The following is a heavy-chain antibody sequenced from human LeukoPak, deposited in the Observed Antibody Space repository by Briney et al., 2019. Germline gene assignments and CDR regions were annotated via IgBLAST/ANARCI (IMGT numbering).Heavy chain of an antibody. CDR2: INHSGST. J-gene: IGHJ4*02. D-gene: IGHD1-1*01. CDR1: GGPFSGYY. CDR3: ARGDYNLVN. V-gene: IGHV4-34*01. Sequence: TASETLSLTCAVYGGPFSGYYWSWIRQPPGKGLEWIGEINHSGSTNYNPSLKSRVTISVDTSKNQFSLKLSSVTAADTAVYYCARGDYNLVNWGQGTLVTVSS.